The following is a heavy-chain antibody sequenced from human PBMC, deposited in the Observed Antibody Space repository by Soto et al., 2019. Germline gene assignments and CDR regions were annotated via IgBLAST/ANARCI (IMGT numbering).Heavy chain of an antibody. V-gene: IGHV3-23*01. J-gene: IGHJ4*02. CDR3: ATGQGYYFDATGYTVDY. D-gene: IGHD3-22*01. CDR2: ISGSGGSA. Sequence: GGSLRLSCAASGFPFNNYALTWVRQAPGKGLEWVSCISGSGGSAYYTDSVKGRFTISRDDSKNTLFLQMNSLRAEDTAVYYCATGQGYYFDATGYTVDYWGLGTLVTVSS. CDR1: GFPFNNYA.